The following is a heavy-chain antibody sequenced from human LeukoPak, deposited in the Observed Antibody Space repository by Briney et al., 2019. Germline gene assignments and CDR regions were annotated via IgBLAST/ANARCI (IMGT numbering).Heavy chain of an antibody. Sequence: PGGSLRLSCAASGFTFDDYAMHWVRQAPGKGLEWVSLISWDGGSTYYADSVKGRFTISRDNSKNSLYLQMNSLRAEDTALYYCAKESSGWYDYWGQGTLVTVSS. CDR1: GFTFDDYA. D-gene: IGHD6-19*01. CDR2: ISWDGGST. CDR3: AKESSGWYDY. J-gene: IGHJ4*02. V-gene: IGHV3-43D*03.